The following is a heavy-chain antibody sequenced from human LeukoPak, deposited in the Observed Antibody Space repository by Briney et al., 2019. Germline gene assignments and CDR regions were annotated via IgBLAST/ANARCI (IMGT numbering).Heavy chain of an antibody. V-gene: IGHV3-30*04. J-gene: IGHJ5*02. Sequence: GGSLRLSCAASGFTFSSYAMHWVRQAPGKGLEGVAVISYDGSNKYYADSVKGRFTIYRDNSKTTLYLQLNSLRAEDTAVYYCARGPAYYDILTGYYNPWGQGTLVTVSS. CDR1: GFTFSSYA. CDR2: ISYDGSNK. CDR3: ARGPAYYDILTGYYNP. D-gene: IGHD3-9*01.